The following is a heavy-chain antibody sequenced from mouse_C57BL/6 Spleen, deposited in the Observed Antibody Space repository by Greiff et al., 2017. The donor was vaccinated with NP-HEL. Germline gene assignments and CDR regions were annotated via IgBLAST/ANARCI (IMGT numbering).Heavy chain of an antibody. CDR3: AINYGSSPYYAMDY. Sequence: VQLQQSGAELARPGASVKMSCKASGYTFTSYTMHWVKQRPGQGLEWIGYINPSSGYTKYNQKFKDKATLTADKSSSTAYMQLSSLTSEDSAVYYCAINYGSSPYYAMDYWGQGTSVTVSS. CDR2: INPSSGYT. V-gene: IGHV1-4*01. D-gene: IGHD1-1*01. CDR1: GYTFTSYT. J-gene: IGHJ4*01.